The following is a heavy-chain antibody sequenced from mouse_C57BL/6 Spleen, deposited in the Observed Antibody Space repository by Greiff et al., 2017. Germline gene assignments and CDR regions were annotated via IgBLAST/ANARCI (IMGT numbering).Heavy chain of an antibody. Sequence: QVQLQQPGAELVKPGASVKMSCKASGYTFTSYWITWVKQRPGQGLEWIGDIYPGSGSTNYNEKFKSKATRTVDTSASTAYMQLSSLTSEDSAVYYCARPYYGSSYRYFDVWGTGTTVTVSS. D-gene: IGHD1-1*01. CDR2: IYPGSGST. CDR3: ARPYYGSSYRYFDV. V-gene: IGHV1-55*01. CDR1: GYTFTSYW. J-gene: IGHJ1*03.